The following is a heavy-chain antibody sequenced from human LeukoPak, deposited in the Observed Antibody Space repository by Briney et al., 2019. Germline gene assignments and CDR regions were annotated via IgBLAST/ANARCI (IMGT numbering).Heavy chain of an antibody. CDR2: IYPGDSDT. CDR3: ARIVVTFGGVISSFDY. D-gene: IGHD3-16*02. V-gene: IGHV5-51*01. CDR1: GYRFTSYW. Sequence: GESLQISCKGSGYRFTSYWIGWVRQTPGKGLEWMGIIYPGDSDTRYSPSFQGQATISADKSISTAYLQWSSLKASDTAMYYCARIVVTFGGVISSFDYWGQGTLVTVSS. J-gene: IGHJ4*02.